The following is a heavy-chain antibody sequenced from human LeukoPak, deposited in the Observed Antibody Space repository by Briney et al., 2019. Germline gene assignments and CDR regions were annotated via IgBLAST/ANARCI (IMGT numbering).Heavy chain of an antibody. V-gene: IGHV4-34*01. J-gene: IGHJ4*02. Sequence: SETLSLTCAVYGGSFSGYYWSWIRQPPGKGLEWIGEVNHSGSTNYNPSLKSRATISVDTSKNQFSLKLSSVTAADTAVYYCARQMTAFYYWGQGTLLTVSS. CDR2: VNHSGST. CDR3: ARQMTAFYY. CDR1: GGSFSGYY.